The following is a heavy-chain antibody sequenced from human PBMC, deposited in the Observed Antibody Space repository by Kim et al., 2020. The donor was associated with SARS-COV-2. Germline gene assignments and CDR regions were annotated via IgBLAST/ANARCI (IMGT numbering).Heavy chain of an antibody. CDR3: ARGDMIFGVVIISRRKYYYGMDV. D-gene: IGHD3-3*01. J-gene: IGHJ6*02. CDR2: INHSGST. CDR1: GGSFSGYY. V-gene: IGHV4-34*01. Sequence: SETLSLTCAVYGGSFSGYYWSWIRQPPGKGLEWIGEINHSGSTNYNPSLKSRVTISVDTSKNQFSLKLSSVTAADTAVYYCARGDMIFGVVIISRRKYYYGMDVWGQGTTVTVSS.